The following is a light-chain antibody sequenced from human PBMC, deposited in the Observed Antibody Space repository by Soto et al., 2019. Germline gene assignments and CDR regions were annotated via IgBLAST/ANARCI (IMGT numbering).Light chain of an antibody. V-gene: IGLV2-11*01. CDR1: SSDVGGYNY. Sequence: QSALTQPRSVSGSPGQSVTISCTGTSSDVGGYNYVSWYQQHPGKAPKLMIYDVSKWPSGVPDRFSGSKSGNTASLTISGIQAEDEADYYCCSYAGNSLWVFGGGTKVTVL. CDR3: CSYAGNSLWV. J-gene: IGLJ3*02. CDR2: DVS.